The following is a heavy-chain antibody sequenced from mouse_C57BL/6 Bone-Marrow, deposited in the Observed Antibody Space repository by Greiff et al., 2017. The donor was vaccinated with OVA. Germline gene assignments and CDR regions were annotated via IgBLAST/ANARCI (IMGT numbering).Heavy chain of an antibody. CDR1: GYTFTSYG. J-gene: IGHJ4*01. CDR2: IHPRSGNT. Sequence: QVQLKQSGAELARPGASVKLSCKASGYTFTSYGISWVKQRTGQGLEWIGEIHPRSGNTYYNEKFKGKATLTADKSSSTAYMELRSLTSEDSAVYFCAGNFYYAMDYWGQGTSVTVSS. CDR3: AGNFYYAMDY. V-gene: IGHV1-81*01. D-gene: IGHD2-1*01.